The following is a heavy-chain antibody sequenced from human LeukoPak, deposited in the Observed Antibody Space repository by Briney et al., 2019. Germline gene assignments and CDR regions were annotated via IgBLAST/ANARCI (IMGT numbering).Heavy chain of an antibody. V-gene: IGHV1-8*01. CDR2: MNPNSGNT. J-gene: IGHJ4*02. D-gene: IGHD3-10*01. Sequence: ASVKVSCKASGYTFTSYDINWVRQATGQGLEWMGWMNPNSGNTGYAQKFQGRVTMTRNTSISTAYMELSSLRSEDTAVYYCAIPSITMVRGVIIGYYFDYWGQGTLVTVSS. CDR1: GYTFTSYD. CDR3: AIPSITMVRGVIIGYYFDY.